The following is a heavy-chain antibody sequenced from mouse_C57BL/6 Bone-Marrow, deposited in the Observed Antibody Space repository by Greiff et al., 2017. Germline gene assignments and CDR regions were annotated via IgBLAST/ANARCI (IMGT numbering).Heavy chain of an antibody. CDR1: GYTFTSYW. CDR3: ARRPLYYDYDGWYFDV. CDR2: IHPNSGST. Sequence: VQLQQSGAELVKPGASVKLSCKASGYTFTSYWMHWVKQRPGQGLEWIGMIHPNSGSTNYNEKFKSKATLTVDKSSSTAYMQLSSLTSEDSAVXYCARRPLYYDYDGWYFDVWGTGTTVTVSS. J-gene: IGHJ1*03. D-gene: IGHD2-4*01. V-gene: IGHV1-64*01.